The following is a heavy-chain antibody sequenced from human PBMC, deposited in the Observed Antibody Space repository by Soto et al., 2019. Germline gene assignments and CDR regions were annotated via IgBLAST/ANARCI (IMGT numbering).Heavy chain of an antibody. D-gene: IGHD2-15*01. J-gene: IGHJ4*02. CDR2: ISGSGGST. CDR3: AKSLYCSGGSCYPYYFDY. V-gene: IGHV3-23*01. CDR1: GFTFSSYA. Sequence: GGSLRLSCAASGFTFSSYAMSWVRQAPGKGLEWVSAISGSGGSTYYADSVKGRFTISRDNSKNTLYLQMNSLRAEDTAVYYCAKSLYCSGGSCYPYYFDYWGQGTLVTVSS.